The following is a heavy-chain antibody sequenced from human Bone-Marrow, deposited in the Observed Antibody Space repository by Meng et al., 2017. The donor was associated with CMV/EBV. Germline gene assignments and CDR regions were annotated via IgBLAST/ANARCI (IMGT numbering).Heavy chain of an antibody. Sequence: SVKVSCKTSGYPFISYGISWVRQAPGQGLEWMGGIIPIFGTANYAQKFQGRVTITTDESTSTAYMELSSLRSEDTAVYYCARGLLEMATMKVYYYYYGMDVWGQGTTVTVSS. CDR3: ARGLLEMATMKVYYYYYGMDV. CDR2: IIPIFGTA. CDR1: GYPFISYG. J-gene: IGHJ6*02. D-gene: IGHD5-24*01. V-gene: IGHV1-69*05.